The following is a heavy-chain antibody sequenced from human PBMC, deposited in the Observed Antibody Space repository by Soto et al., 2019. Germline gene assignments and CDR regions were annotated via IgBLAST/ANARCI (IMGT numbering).Heavy chain of an antibody. CDR1: GFTFSSVA. D-gene: IGHD1-1*01. CDR3: AKLYWNPRYFDY. CDR2: ITDSGGST. Sequence: EVQLLESGGGLLQPGGSLRLSCAASGFTFSSVAMAWVRQAPGKGLEWVSSITDSGGSTDYADSVKGRCTISRDNSRNTLYLQMNSLRADDTAVYYCAKLYWNPRYFDYWGQGTRVTISS. V-gene: IGHV3-23*01. J-gene: IGHJ4*02.